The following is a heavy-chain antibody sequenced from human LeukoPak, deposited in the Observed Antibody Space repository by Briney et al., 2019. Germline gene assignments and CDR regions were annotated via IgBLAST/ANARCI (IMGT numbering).Heavy chain of an antibody. CDR3: VNLGYSD. J-gene: IGHJ4*02. CDR1: GFSFSAAW. D-gene: IGHD5-12*01. CDR2: IKNDGSDK. Sequence: GGSLRLSCEASGFSFSAAWMTWVRQAPGKGLEWVATIKNDGSDKYYVDSVKGRFTLSRDNAKNLVYLQMNSLRVEDTAVYYCVNLGYSDGGQGTLVSVSS. V-gene: IGHV3-7*01.